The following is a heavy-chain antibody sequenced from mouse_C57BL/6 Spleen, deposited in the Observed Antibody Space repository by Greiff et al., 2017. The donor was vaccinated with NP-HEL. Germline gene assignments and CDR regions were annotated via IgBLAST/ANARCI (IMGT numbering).Heavy chain of an antibody. CDR2: IDPETGGT. CDR3: TSGTGTPFAY. J-gene: IGHJ3*01. V-gene: IGHV1-15*01. CDR1: GYAFTDYE. D-gene: IGHD4-1*01. Sequence: QVQLQQSGAELVRPGASVTLSCKASGYAFTDYEMHWVKQTPVHGLEWIGAIDPETGGTAYNQKFKGKAILTADKSSSTAYMELRSLTSEDSAVYYCTSGTGTPFAYWGQGTLVTVSA.